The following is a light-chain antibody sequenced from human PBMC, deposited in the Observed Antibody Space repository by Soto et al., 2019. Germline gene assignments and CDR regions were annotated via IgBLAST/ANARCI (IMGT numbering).Light chain of an antibody. Sequence: EIVMAQSPATLSVSPGERATLSCRASQNVGSNLAWYQQKPGQAPRLLIYGASTRATGVPARCSGSGSGTEFPLTISSLQSEDFAVCYCQHYSNWPFTFGPGTKVDI. CDR1: QNVGSN. CDR2: GAS. CDR3: QHYSNWPFT. V-gene: IGKV3-15*01. J-gene: IGKJ3*01.